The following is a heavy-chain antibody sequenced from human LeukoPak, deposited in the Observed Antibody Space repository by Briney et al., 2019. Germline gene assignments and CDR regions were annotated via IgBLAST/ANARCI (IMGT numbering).Heavy chain of an antibody. J-gene: IGHJ3*02. CDR2: ISSSSSYI. D-gene: IGHD5-18*01. Sequence: GGSLRLSCAASGFTFSSYSMNWVRQAPGKGLEWVSSISSSSSYIYYADSVKGRFTISRDNAKNTLYLQMNSLRAEDTAVYYCAKDRIQLWFRSDAFDIWGQGTMVTVSS. CDR1: GFTFSSYS. V-gene: IGHV3-21*04. CDR3: AKDRIQLWFRSDAFDI.